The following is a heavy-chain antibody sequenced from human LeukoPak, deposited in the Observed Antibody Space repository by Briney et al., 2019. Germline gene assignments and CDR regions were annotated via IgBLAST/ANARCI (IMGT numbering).Heavy chain of an antibody. CDR2: ISSSGSTI. Sequence: GGSLRLSCAASGFTFSSYEMNWVRQAPGKGLEWVSYISSSGSTIYYADSVKGRFTISRDNAKNTLYLQMNSLRAEDTAVYYCARDSYYDFWSGYQTYYFDYWGQGTLVTVSS. D-gene: IGHD3-3*01. J-gene: IGHJ4*02. CDR1: GFTFSSYE. V-gene: IGHV3-48*03. CDR3: ARDSYYDFWSGYQTYYFDY.